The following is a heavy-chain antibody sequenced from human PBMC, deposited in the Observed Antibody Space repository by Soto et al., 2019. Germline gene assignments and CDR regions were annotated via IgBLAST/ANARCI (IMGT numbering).Heavy chain of an antibody. CDR3: AKENPSDSVYYYYSYYMDV. V-gene: IGHV3-23*01. Sequence: EVQLLESGGGLVQPGGSLRLSCAASGFTFSSYAMSWVRQAPGKGLEWVSAISGSGGSTYYADSVKGRFTISRDNSKNTLYLQMNSLRAEDTAVYYCAKENPSDSVYYYYSYYMDVWGKGTTVTVSS. CDR1: GFTFSSYA. D-gene: IGHD2-21*02. CDR2: ISGSGGST. J-gene: IGHJ6*03.